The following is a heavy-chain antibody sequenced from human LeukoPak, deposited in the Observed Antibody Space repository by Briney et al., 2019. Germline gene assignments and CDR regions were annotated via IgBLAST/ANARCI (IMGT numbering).Heavy chain of an antibody. Sequence: SETLSPTCTVSGGSISTYYWSWIRQPPGKGLEWIGYIYYSGSTNYNPSLKSRVTISVDTSKNQFSLKLGSVTAADTAVYYCARSLRSGYLDAFDIWGQGTMVTVSS. J-gene: IGHJ3*02. CDR1: GGSISTYY. CDR3: ARSLRSGYLDAFDI. CDR2: IYYSGST. D-gene: IGHD3-22*01. V-gene: IGHV4-59*01.